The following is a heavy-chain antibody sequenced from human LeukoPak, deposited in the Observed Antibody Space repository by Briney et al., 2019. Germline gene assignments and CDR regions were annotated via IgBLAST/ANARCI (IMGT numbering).Heavy chain of an antibody. D-gene: IGHD6-19*01. Sequence: QSGGSLRLSCAACGFTFSSYSMNWVRQAPGKGLEWVSYISSTGSTIYYEDSVKGRFAISRDNAKNSLYLQMSSLRAEDTAVYYCARDSPTEQWLVDGGNFDYWGQGTLVTVSS. V-gene: IGHV3-48*01. J-gene: IGHJ4*02. CDR1: GFTFSSYS. CDR2: ISSTGSTI. CDR3: ARDSPTEQWLVDGGNFDY.